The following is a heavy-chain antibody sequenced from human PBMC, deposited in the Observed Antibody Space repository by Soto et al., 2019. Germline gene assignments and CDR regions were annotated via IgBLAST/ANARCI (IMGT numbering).Heavy chain of an antibody. Sequence: EVQLVESGGGLVKPGGSLRLSCAASGFTFSSYSMNWVRQAPGEGLEWVSSISSSSSYIYYADSVKGRFTISRDNAKNSLYLRMNSLRAEDTAVYYCARVLYPTDRDAFDIWGQGTMVTVSS. CDR1: GFTFSSYS. J-gene: IGHJ3*02. D-gene: IGHD4-17*01. CDR3: ARVLYPTDRDAFDI. V-gene: IGHV3-21*01. CDR2: ISSSSSYI.